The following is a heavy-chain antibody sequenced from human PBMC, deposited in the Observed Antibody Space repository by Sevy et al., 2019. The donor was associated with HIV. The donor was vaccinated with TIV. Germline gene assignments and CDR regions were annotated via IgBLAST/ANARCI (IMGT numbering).Heavy chain of an antibody. CDR2: ISYDGNKK. J-gene: IGHJ4*02. CDR1: GFSFSSHG. CDR3: ARDGGWYNYAPSDY. V-gene: IGHV3-30*03. D-gene: IGHD1-1*01. Sequence: SLRLSCAASGFSFSSHGMHWVRQAPGKGLEWQSVISYDGNKKYYGDSVKGRFTISRDNSKNTLYLQMNSLRPEDTAVYYCARDGGWYNYAPSDYWGQGTLVTVSS.